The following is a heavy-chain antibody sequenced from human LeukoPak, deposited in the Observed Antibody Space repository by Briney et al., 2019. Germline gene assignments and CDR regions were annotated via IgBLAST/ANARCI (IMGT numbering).Heavy chain of an antibody. CDR2: IYYSGST. CDR1: GGSIRSSSYY. Sequence: SETLSLTCSGSGGSIRSSSYYWGWIRQPPGKGLEWIGTIYYSGSTYYNPSLKSRVSIAVDTSKNQFSLKLSSVTAADTTVYYCARHRPTDYGFWFDYWGQGALVTVSS. V-gene: IGHV4-39*01. D-gene: IGHD3/OR15-3a*01. J-gene: IGHJ4*02. CDR3: ARHRPTDYGFWFDY.